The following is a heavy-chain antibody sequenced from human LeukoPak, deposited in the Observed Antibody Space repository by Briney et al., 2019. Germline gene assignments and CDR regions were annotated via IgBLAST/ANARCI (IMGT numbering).Heavy chain of an antibody. V-gene: IGHV3-66*01. J-gene: IGHJ4*02. CDR1: GFTVSSNY. D-gene: IGHD1-26*01. CDR2: IYSGGST. Sequence: GGSLRLSCAASGFTVSSNYMSWVRQAPGKGLEWVSLIYSGGSTYYADSVKGRFTISRDNSKNTLYLQMGSLRAEDMAVYYCAREALGSYWDYWGQGTLVTVSS. CDR3: AREALGSYWDY.